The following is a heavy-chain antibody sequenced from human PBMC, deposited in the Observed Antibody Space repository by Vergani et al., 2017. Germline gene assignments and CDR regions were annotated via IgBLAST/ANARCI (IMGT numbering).Heavy chain of an antibody. D-gene: IGHD4-11*01. CDR1: GFTFSDHY. Sequence: QVQLVESGGGLVKPGGSLRLSCAASGFTFSDHYMSWVRQAPGKGLEWISYMSSGDSIYYADSVKGRFTVSRDNTKNTLYLQMNSLRAEDTAVYYCAKDTPDYSNTPPAGYFDLWGRGTLVTVSS. CDR3: AKDTPDYSNTPPAGYFDL. V-gene: IGHV3-11*04. J-gene: IGHJ2*01. CDR2: MSSGDSI.